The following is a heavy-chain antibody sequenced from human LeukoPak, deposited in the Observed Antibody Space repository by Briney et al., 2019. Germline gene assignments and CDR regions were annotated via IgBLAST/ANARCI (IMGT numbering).Heavy chain of an antibody. CDR3: AKLVGIAAAGTLSGAFDI. V-gene: IGHV3-23*01. D-gene: IGHD6-13*01. CDR2: ISGSGGST. CDR1: GFTVSSNY. J-gene: IGHJ3*02. Sequence: GGSLRLSCAASGFTVSSNYMSWVRQAPGKGLEWVSAISGSGGSTYYADSVKGRFTISRDNSKNTLYLQMNSLRAEDTAVYYCAKLVGIAAAGTLSGAFDIWGQGARVTVSS.